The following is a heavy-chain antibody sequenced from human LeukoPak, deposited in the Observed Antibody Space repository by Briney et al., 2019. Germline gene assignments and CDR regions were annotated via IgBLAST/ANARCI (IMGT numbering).Heavy chain of an antibody. J-gene: IGHJ4*02. CDR2: TDYRSKWYN. CDR1: GDSVASNNAD. CDR3: ARDQYGDYFDY. D-gene: IGHD4-17*01. V-gene: IGHV6-1*01. Sequence: SQTLSFTCTISGDSVASNNADWNWIRQSPSRDLEELGSTDYRSKWYNDYAVSVKSRITVKPDTSKNQFSLQLNSVTPEDTAVYYCARDQYGDYFDYWGQGTLVTVSS.